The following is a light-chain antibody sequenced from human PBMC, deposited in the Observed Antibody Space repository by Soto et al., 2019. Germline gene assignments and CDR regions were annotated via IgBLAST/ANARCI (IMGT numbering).Light chain of an antibody. J-gene: IGKJ5*01. CDR1: QSVSNS. V-gene: IGKV3-11*01. CDR2: DVS. Sequence: EIVLTQSPATLSLSPGERVTLSCRASQSVSNSLAWYQQKPGQPPRLLIYDVSNRATDIPARFSGSGSGTDFTLTITSLEPEDFAVYFCHQRYNWPRVTFGPGPRLEIK. CDR3: HQRYNWPRVT.